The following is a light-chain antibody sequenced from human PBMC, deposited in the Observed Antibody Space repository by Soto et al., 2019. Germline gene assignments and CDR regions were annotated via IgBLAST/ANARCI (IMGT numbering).Light chain of an antibody. CDR1: QSISSW. CDR3: QQYYSYPVT. CDR2: KAS. Sequence: DIQMTQSPSTLSASVGDRVTITCRASQSISSWLAWYQQKPGKAPKLLIYKASSLESGVPSWFSGSGSGTEFTLTISSLQPDDFATYYCQQYYSYPVTFGQGTKLEIK. J-gene: IGKJ2*01. V-gene: IGKV1-5*03.